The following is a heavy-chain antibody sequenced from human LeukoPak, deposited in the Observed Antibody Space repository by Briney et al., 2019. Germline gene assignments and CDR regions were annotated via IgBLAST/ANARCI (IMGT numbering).Heavy chain of an antibody. V-gene: IGHV3-9*01. CDR2: MSWNCGSI. D-gene: IGHD2-15*01. CDR1: GFTFDDYA. CDR3: ARDGCSGGSCYSWGAHNWFDP. Sequence: PGRSLRLSCAASGFTFDDYALHWVRDAPAKGLEWVSGMSWNCGSIYYADSVKGRFTISRDNAKNSLYLQMNSLRAEDTAFDYCARDGCSGGSCYSWGAHNWFDPWGQGTLVTVSS. J-gene: IGHJ5*02.